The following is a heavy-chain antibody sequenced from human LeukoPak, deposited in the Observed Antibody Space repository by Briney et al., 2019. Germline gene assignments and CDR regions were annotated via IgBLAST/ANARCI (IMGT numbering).Heavy chain of an antibody. CDR3: ARWYYYDSSGYSGFDP. CDR1: GVSVSSDGYY. Sequence: SETLSLTCTVSGVSVSSDGYYWSWVRQPPGKGLEWIGEIYHSGSTNYNPSLKSRVTISVDKSKNQFSLKLSSVTAADTAVYYCARWYYYDSSGYSGFDPWGQGTLVTVSS. D-gene: IGHD3-22*01. CDR2: IYHSGST. J-gene: IGHJ5*02. V-gene: IGHV4-4*02.